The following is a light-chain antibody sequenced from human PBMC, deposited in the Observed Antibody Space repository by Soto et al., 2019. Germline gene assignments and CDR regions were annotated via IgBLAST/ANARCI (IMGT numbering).Light chain of an antibody. CDR1: ESISSW. CDR3: QQHNSYPRT. J-gene: IGKJ1*01. CDR2: KAS. V-gene: IGKV1-5*03. Sequence: DIQMTQSPSTLSASVGDRVIIICRASESISSWLAWYQQKPGKAPKLLIYKASSLESGVPSRFSGSGSGTEFTLTISSLQPDDFATYYCQQHNSYPRTFGQGTKVEIK.